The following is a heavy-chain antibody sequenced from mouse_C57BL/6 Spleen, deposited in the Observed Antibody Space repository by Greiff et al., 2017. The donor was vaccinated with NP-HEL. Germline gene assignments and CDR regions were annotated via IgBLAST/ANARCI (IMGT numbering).Heavy chain of an antibody. J-gene: IGHJ4*01. CDR1: GYTFTDYY. V-gene: IGHV1-26*01. Sequence: VQLKQSGPELVKPGASVKISCKASGYTFTDYYMNWVKQSHGKSLEWIGDINPNNGGTSYNQKFKGKATLTVDKSSSTAYMELRSLTSEDSAVYYCARGGTTVVVPYAMDYWGQGTSVTVSS. CDR2: INPNNGGT. D-gene: IGHD1-1*01. CDR3: ARGGTTVVVPYAMDY.